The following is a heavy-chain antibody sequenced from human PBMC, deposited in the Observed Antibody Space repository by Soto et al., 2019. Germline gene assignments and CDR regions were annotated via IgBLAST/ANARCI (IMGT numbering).Heavy chain of an antibody. J-gene: IGHJ6*03. CDR2: ISGSGGST. CDR1: ACSCNCYA. V-gene: IGHV3-23*01. D-gene: IGHD1-26*01. CDR3: AKGGRWAYYFYSMDV. Sequence: GSRPLACAPSACSCNCYAMSCVRQPPGEGVGWVSAISGSGGSTYYEDSVKGRFTISRNNSKNTLFLQMNSLRAEETAVYYCAKGGRWAYYFYSMDVWGKGTTVTVSS.